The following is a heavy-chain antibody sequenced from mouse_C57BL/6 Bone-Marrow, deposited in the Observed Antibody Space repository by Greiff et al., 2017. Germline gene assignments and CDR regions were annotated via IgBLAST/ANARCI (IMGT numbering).Heavy chain of an antibody. CDR1: GYAFSSSW. D-gene: IGHD1-1*01. CDR3: ARSPYGSSSGDY. CDR2: IYPGDGAT. V-gene: IGHV1-82*01. Sequence: QVQLQQSGPELVKPGASVKISCKASGYAFSSSWMNWVKQRPGKGLEWIGRIYPGDGATNYNGKFKGKSTLTADKSSSTAYMQLSSLTSEDSAVYFGARSPYGSSSGDYWGQGTTLTVSS. J-gene: IGHJ2*01.